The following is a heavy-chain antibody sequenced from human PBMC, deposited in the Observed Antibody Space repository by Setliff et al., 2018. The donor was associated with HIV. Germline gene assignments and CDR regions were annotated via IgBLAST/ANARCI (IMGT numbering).Heavy chain of an antibody. J-gene: IGHJ3*02. CDR1: GGSLSDSF. Sequence: PSETLSLTCAVYGGSLSDSFWGWIRHPPGKGLEWIGEIDHSGSTNYNSSLESRVTISRDMSKKQFSLKMTSVTAAAAAVYFCARGLHYHGSGSHRLGAFDIWGRGTLVTVSS. V-gene: IGHV4-34*01. CDR2: IDHSGST. D-gene: IGHD3-10*01. CDR3: ARGLHYHGSGSHRLGAFDI.